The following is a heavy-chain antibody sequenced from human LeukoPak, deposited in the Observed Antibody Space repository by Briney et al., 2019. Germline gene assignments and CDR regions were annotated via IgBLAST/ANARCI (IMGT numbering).Heavy chain of an antibody. CDR2: IYYSGST. CDR1: GGSISSGGYY. D-gene: IGHD6-13*01. Sequence: SQTLSLTCTVSGGSISSGGYYWRWIRQHPGKGLEWIGYIYYSGSTYYNPSLKSRVTISVDTSKNQFSLKLSSVTAADTAVYYCARVGVAAAHYYYYYMDVWGKGTTVTVSS. J-gene: IGHJ6*03. CDR3: ARVGVAAAHYYYYYMDV. V-gene: IGHV4-31*03.